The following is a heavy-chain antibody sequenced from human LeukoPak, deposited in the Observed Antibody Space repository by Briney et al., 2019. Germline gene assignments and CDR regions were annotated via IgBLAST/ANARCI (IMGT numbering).Heavy chain of an antibody. Sequence: GGSLRLSCAASGFTFDDYAMHWVRQAPGKGLEWVSGISWNSGSIGYADSVKGRFTISRDNAKNTLYLQMNSLRAEDTAVYYCARGSARARYLDYWGQGTLVTVSS. CDR2: ISWNSGSI. CDR1: GFTFDDYA. CDR3: ARGSARARYLDY. J-gene: IGHJ4*02. V-gene: IGHV3-9*01. D-gene: IGHD3-9*01.